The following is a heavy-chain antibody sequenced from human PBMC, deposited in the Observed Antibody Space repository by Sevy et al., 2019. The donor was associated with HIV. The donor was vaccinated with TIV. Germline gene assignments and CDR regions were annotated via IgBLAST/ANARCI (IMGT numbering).Heavy chain of an antibody. Sequence: SETLSLTCSVSGGSISSYFWTWVRQSPGKGLEWIGNIYFTGNTDYSPSLKSRVTLSLETSKSQFSLTLKSVTAADQAIYFGARDSTTRPRVLDYWGQGTLVTVSS. V-gene: IGHV4-59*01. J-gene: IGHJ4*02. CDR1: GGSISSYF. CDR2: IYFTGNT. CDR3: ARDSTTRPRVLDY. D-gene: IGHD1-1*01.